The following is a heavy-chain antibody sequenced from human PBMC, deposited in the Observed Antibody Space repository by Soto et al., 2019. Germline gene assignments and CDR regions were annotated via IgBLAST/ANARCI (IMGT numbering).Heavy chain of an antibody. J-gene: IGHJ4*02. CDR1: GGSISSGDYY. V-gene: IGHV4-30-4*01. CDR2: IYYSGST. CDR3: ARWELLYYFDY. Sequence: SETLSLTCTVSGGSISSGDYYWSWIRQPPGKGLEWIGYIYYSGSTYYNPSLKSRVTISVDTSKNQFSLKLSSVTAADTAVYYCARWELLYYFDYWGQGTLVTVSS. D-gene: IGHD1-26*01.